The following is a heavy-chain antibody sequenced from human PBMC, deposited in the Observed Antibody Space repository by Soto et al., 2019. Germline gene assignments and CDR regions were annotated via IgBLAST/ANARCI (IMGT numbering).Heavy chain of an antibody. D-gene: IGHD6-13*01. J-gene: IGHJ6*02. V-gene: IGHV3-30*18. CDR2: ISYDGSNK. CDR1: GFTFSSYG. Sequence: GGSLRLSCAASGFTFSSYGMHWVRQAPGKGLEWVAVISYDGSNKYYADSVKGRFTISRDNSKNTLYLQMNSLRAEDTAVYYCAKDWCLEAAGGCRYYYYGMDVWGQGTTVTVSS. CDR3: AKDWCLEAAGGCRYYYYGMDV.